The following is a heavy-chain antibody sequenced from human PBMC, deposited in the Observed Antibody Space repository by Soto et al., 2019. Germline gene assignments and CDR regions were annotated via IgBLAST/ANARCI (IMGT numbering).Heavy chain of an antibody. CDR1: GYPFTTNW. J-gene: IGHJ4*02. CDR3: ARGSGYHNY. D-gene: IGHD5-12*01. V-gene: IGHV5-51*01. CDR2: IYPSDSDT. Sequence: PGESLKISCKGSGYPFTTNWIAWVRQMPGKGLERMGIIYPSDSDTTYSPSFRGQVTISVDKSTSTAYLRWSSLKASDTATYYCARGSGYHNYWGQGTLVTVSS.